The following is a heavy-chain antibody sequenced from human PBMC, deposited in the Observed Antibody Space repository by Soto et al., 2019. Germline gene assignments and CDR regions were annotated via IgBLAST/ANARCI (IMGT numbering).Heavy chain of an antibody. CDR3: ARGDCRGGRCFFSCYCYGMDV. J-gene: IGHJ6*02. CDR1: GGSVSSGSYY. D-gene: IGHD2-15*01. CDR2: IYYSGST. Sequence: SETLSLTCTVSGGSVSSGSYYWSWIRQPPGKGLEWIGYIYYSGSTNYNPSLKSRVTISVDTSKNQFSLKLSSVTAADTAVYYCARGDCRGGRCFFSCYCYGMDVWGQGTTVTVSS. V-gene: IGHV4-61*01.